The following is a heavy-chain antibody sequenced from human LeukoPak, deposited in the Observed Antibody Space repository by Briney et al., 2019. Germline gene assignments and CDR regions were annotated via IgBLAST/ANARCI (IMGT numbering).Heavy chain of an antibody. J-gene: IGHJ4*02. CDR1: GFTFSSYW. Sequence: PGGSLRLSCAASGFTFSSYWMHWVRQAPGKGLVWVSRINSDGSSTNYADSVKGRFTISRDNAKNTLYLQMNSLRAEDTAVYYCAKEGNYYDSSGYQGLPDYWGQGTLVTVSS. CDR2: INSDGSST. D-gene: IGHD3-22*01. V-gene: IGHV3-74*01. CDR3: AKEGNYYDSSGYQGLPDY.